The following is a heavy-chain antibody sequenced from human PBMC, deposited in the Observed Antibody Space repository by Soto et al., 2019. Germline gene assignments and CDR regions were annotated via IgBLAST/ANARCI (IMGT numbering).Heavy chain of an antibody. J-gene: IGHJ4*02. CDR1: GFTFSSYG. D-gene: IGHD2-15*01. Sequence: QVQLVESGGGVVQPGRSLRLSCAASGFTFSSYGMHWVRQAPGKGLEWVAVISYDGSNKYYADSVKGRSTISRDNSKNTLYLKMNSLRAEDTAVYYCAKDIGIIGWYWSATLDYWGQGTLVTVSS. V-gene: IGHV3-30*18. CDR2: ISYDGSNK. CDR3: AKDIGIIGWYWSATLDY.